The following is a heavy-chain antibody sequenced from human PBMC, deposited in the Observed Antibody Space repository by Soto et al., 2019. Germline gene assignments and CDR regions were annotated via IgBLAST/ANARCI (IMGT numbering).Heavy chain of an antibody. V-gene: IGHV3-21*01. J-gene: IGHJ5*02. CDR1: GFTFSSYS. CDR3: ARTHTTFGGVIEAPYNWFDP. Sequence: GGSLRLSCAASGFTFSSYSMNWVRQAPGKGLEWVSSISSSSSYIYYADSVKGRFTISRDNAKNSLYLQMNSLRAEDTAVYYCARTHTTFGGVIEAPYNWFDPWGQGTLVTVSS. D-gene: IGHD3-16*02. CDR2: ISSSSSYI.